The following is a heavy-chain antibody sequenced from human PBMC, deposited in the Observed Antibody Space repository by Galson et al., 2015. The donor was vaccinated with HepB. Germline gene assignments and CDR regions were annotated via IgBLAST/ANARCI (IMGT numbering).Heavy chain of an antibody. V-gene: IGHV3-23*01. D-gene: IGHD3-3*01. CDR1: GFTFSSYA. CDR3: AKDLGTYYDFWSGYSAHDY. Sequence: SLRLSCAASGFTFSSYAMSWVRQAPGKGLEWVSAISGSGGSTYYADSVKGRFTISRDNSKNTLYLQMNSLRAEDTAVYYCAKDLGTYYDFWSGYSAHDYWGQGTLVTVSS. CDR2: ISGSGGST. J-gene: IGHJ4*02.